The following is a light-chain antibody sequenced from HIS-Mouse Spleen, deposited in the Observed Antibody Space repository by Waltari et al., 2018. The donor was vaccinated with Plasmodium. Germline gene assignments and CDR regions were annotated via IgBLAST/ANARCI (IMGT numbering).Light chain of an antibody. CDR3: QSADSSGTYQV. V-gene: IGLV3-25*03. CDR2: KDS. CDR1: ALPKQS. J-gene: IGLJ2*01. Sequence: SYELTQPPSVSVSPGQTARITCSGDALPKQSAYWYHQKPGQAPVLVIYKDSERPSGIPERFSGSSSGTTVTLTISGVQAEDEADYYCQSADSSGTYQVFGGGTKLTVL.